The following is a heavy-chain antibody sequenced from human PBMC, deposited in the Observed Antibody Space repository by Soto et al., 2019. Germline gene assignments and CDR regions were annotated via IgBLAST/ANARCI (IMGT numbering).Heavy chain of an antibody. Sequence: EVQLLESGGGLVQPGGSLRLSCAASGFTFSNYAMSWVRQAPGKGLEWVSGLSDGGGSTFYADSVKGRFTISRDNAKNTLYLQMSSLRAEDTAVYYCSKEVTTSPFNWFDPWGQGTLVIVSS. CDR1: GFTFSNYA. J-gene: IGHJ5*02. CDR3: SKEVTTSPFNWFDP. V-gene: IGHV3-23*01. CDR2: LSDGGGST. D-gene: IGHD4-17*01.